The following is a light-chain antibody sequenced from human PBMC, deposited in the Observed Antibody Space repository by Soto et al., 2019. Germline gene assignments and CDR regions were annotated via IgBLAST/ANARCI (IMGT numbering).Light chain of an antibody. Sequence: DIQMTQSPSSLSASVGDRVTITCRASQIISSYLNWYQQKPGKAPKLLIYAASSLQSGVPSRFSGSGSGTEFTLTISSLQPEDFATYYCQQLNSYRITFGQGTRLEIK. CDR1: QIISSY. V-gene: IGKV1-9*01. CDR3: QQLNSYRIT. J-gene: IGKJ5*01. CDR2: AAS.